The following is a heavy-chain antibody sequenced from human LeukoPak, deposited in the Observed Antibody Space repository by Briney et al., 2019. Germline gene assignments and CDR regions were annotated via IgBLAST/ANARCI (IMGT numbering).Heavy chain of an antibody. V-gene: IGHV3-30-3*01. CDR1: GFTFSSYA. J-gene: IGHJ4*02. CDR2: ISYDGSNK. CDR3: ARDSKSGIAAAGSDY. Sequence: PGRSLRLSCAASGFTFSSYAMHWVRQAPGKGLEWVAVISYDGSNKYYADSVKGRFTISRDNSKNTLYLQMNSLRAEDTAVYYCARDSKSGIAAAGSDYWGQGTLVTVSS. D-gene: IGHD6-13*01.